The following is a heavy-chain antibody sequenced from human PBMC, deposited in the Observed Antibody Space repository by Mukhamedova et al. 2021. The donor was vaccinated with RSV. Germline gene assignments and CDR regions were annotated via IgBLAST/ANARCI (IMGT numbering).Heavy chain of an antibody. D-gene: IGHD1-14*01. Sequence: AMHWVRQAPGKGLEWVAVISYDGSNKYYADSVKGRFTISRDNSKNTLYLQMISLRAEYTAVYFCSIGPGTPTLDYWGQVTLVTFS. CDR1: A. CDR3: SIGPGTPTLDY. CDR2: ISYDGSNK. V-gene: IGHV3-30*04. J-gene: IGHJ4*02.